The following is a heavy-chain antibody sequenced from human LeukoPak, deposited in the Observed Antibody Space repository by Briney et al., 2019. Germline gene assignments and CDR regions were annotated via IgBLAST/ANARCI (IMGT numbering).Heavy chain of an antibody. Sequence: SETLSLTCSVWCLYIKNFYWLWLRPPPGKGGEGCGYLYYRGSTNYNSSLKSRVTISVDTSKNPFSLKLRSVTAADTAVYYCAREGSNDYVWGSYRYPRDAFDIWGQGTMVTVSS. J-gene: IGHJ3*02. D-gene: IGHD3-16*02. CDR3: AREGSNDYVWGSYRYPRDAFDI. V-gene: IGHV4-59*01. CDR2: LYYRGST. CDR1: CLYIKNFY.